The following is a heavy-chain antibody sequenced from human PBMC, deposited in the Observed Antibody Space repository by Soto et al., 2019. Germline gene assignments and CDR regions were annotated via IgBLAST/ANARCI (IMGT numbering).Heavy chain of an antibody. D-gene: IGHD3-22*01. J-gene: IGHJ4*02. CDR1: GFTFSSYG. V-gene: IGHV3-30*03. CDR2: ISYDGSNK. Sequence: GGSLRLSCAASGFTFSSYGMHWVRQAPGKGLEWVAVISYDGSNKYYADSVKGRFTISRDNAKNSLYLQMNSLRDEDTAVYYCARGDYYDSSGYYGDYWGQGTLVTVSS. CDR3: ARGDYYDSSGYYGDY.